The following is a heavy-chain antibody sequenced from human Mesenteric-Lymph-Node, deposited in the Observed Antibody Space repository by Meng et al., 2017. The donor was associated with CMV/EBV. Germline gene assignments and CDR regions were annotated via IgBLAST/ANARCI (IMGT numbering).Heavy chain of an antibody. CDR1: GFTFDDYA. V-gene: IGHV3-9*01. Sequence: GGSLRLSCAASGFTFDDYAMHWVRQAPGKGLEWVSGISWNSGSIGYADSVKGRFTISRDNAKNSLYLQMNSLRAEDTALYYCARGYCSSTTCYPSYWGQGTLVTVSS. CDR3: ARGYCSSTTCYPSY. CDR2: ISWNSGSI. D-gene: IGHD2-2*01. J-gene: IGHJ4*02.